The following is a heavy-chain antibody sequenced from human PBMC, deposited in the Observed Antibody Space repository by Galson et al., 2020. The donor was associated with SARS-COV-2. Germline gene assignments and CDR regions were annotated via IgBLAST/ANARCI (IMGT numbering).Heavy chain of an antibody. Sequence: SETLSLTCTVSGGSISSGGYYWSWIRQHPGQGLEWIGYIYYSGSTYYNPSLKSRVTISVDTSKNQFSLKLSSVTAADTAVYYCAGGRFGELPTLDWGQGTLVTVSS. D-gene: IGHD3-10*01. CDR1: GGSISSGGYY. CDR3: AGGRFGELPTLD. V-gene: IGHV4-31*03. J-gene: IGHJ4*02. CDR2: IYYSGST.